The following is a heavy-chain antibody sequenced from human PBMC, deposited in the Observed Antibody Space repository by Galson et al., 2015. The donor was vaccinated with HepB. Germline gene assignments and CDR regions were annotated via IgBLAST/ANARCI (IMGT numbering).Heavy chain of an antibody. J-gene: IGHJ4*02. CDR2: ISNDGSNK. D-gene: IGHD3-16*02. Sequence: SLRLSCAASGFTFSNYPLHWVRQAPGKGLEWVAVISNDGSNKNYAESVTGRFTISRDNSKNTLYVQMNSLRAEDTAVYYCARDRYTASGGLFDYWGQGTPLTVSS. CDR3: ARDRYTASGGLFDY. V-gene: IGHV3-30*04. CDR1: GFTFSNYP.